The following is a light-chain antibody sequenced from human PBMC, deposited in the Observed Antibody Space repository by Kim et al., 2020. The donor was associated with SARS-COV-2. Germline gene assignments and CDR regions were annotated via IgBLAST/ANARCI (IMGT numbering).Light chain of an antibody. J-gene: IGLJ3*02. CDR3: NSRDSSGNHLRV. V-gene: IGLV3-19*01. CDR1: SLRRYY. Sequence: LGQTVRITCQGDSLRRYYASWYQQKPGQATVLVIYGKNNRPSGIPDRFSGSSSGNTASLTITGAQAEDEADYYCNSRDSSGNHLRVFGGGTKLTVL. CDR2: GKN.